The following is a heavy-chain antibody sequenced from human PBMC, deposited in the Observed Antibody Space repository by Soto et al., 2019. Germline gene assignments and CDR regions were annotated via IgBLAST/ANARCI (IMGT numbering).Heavy chain of an antibody. V-gene: IGHV1-2*04. J-gene: IGHJ6*03. D-gene: IGHD6-6*01. CDR3: ARDSGSSPLYYYYYMDV. Sequence: ASVKVSCKASGYTFTGYYMHWVRQAPGQGLEWMGWINPNSGGTNYAQKFQGWVTMTRDTSISTAYMELSRLRSDDTAVYYCARDSGSSPLYYYYYMDVWGKGTTVTVSS. CDR2: INPNSGGT. CDR1: GYTFTGYY.